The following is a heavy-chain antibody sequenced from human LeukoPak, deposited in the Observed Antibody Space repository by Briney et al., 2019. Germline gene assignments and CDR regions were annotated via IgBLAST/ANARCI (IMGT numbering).Heavy chain of an antibody. D-gene: IGHD2-15*01. CDR3: ARDLRYCSGGSCFDY. V-gene: IGHV3-21*01. CDR1: GFTFSDHW. Sequence: PGGSLRLSCEASGFTFSDHWMNWVRQAPGKGLEWVSSISSSSSYIYYADSVKGRFTISRDNAKNSLYLQMNSLRAEDTAVYYCARDLRYCSGGSCFDYWGQGTLVTVSS. J-gene: IGHJ4*02. CDR2: ISSSSSYI.